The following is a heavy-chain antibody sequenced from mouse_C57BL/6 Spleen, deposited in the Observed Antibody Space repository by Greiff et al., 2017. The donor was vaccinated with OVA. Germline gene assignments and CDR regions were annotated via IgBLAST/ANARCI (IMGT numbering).Heavy chain of an antibody. J-gene: IGHJ2*01. V-gene: IGHV1-72*01. Sequence: QVQLKQPGAELVKPGASVKLSCKASGYTFTSYWMHWVKQRPGRGLEWIGRIDPNSGGTKYNEKFKSKATLTVDKPSSTAYMQLSSLTSEDSAVYYCARSAYYSNYYPDYWGQGTTLTVSS. CDR3: ARSAYYSNYYPDY. D-gene: IGHD2-5*01. CDR2: IDPNSGGT. CDR1: GYTFTSYW.